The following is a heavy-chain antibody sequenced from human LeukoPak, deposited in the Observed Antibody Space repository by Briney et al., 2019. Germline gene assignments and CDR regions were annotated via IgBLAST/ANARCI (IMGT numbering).Heavy chain of an antibody. CDR2: VSYDGSDK. V-gene: IGHV3-30*18. D-gene: IGHD1-1*01. Sequence: PGGSLRLSCAASGFTFSSYGMHWVRQAPGKGLEWVGIVSYDGSDKYYADSVKGRFTISRDNSKNTLYLQMNSLRAEDTAVYFCAKEGVLERYFYYGMDVWGQGTTVTVSS. J-gene: IGHJ6*02. CDR3: AKEGVLERYFYYGMDV. CDR1: GFTFSSYG.